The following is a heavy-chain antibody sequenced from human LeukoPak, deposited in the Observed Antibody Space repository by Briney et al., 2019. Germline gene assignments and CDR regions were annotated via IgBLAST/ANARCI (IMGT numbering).Heavy chain of an antibody. CDR1: GGSITSYY. CDR2: IYTSGST. J-gene: IGHJ4*02. V-gene: IGHV4-4*07. D-gene: IGHD5-18*01. CDR3: ARDQEYSYGHFDY. Sequence: PPQTPSLTCTVSGGSITSYYSSWIRQPAGKGLEWIGRIYTSGSTNYNPSLKSRVTISVDTSKNQFSLKLSSVTAADTAVYYCARDQEYSYGHFDYWGQGTLVTVSS.